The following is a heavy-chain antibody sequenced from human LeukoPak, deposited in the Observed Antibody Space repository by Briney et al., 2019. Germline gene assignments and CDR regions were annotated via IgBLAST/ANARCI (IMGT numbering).Heavy chain of an antibody. Sequence: GGSLRLSCAASGFTFRSYPMHWVRQAPGKGLEWVAVISYDGSEKHYADPVKGRFTISRDNSKNTLYLQMNSLRAEDTAVYYCAREDGGYFDYWGQGTLVTVSS. CDR3: AREDGGYFDY. CDR2: ISYDGSEK. V-gene: IGHV3-30-3*01. D-gene: IGHD3-16*01. J-gene: IGHJ4*02. CDR1: GFTFRSYP.